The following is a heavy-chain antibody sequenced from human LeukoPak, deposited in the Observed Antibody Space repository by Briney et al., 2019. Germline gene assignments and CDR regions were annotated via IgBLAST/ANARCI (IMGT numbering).Heavy chain of an antibody. V-gene: IGHV3-48*01. CDR1: GFTFSSYS. J-gene: IGHJ6*02. D-gene: IGHD6-13*01. CDR2: ISSSSSTI. Sequence: GGSLRLSCAASGFTFSSYSMNWVRQAPGKGLEWVSYISSSSSTIYYADPVKGRFTISRDNAKNSLYLQMNSLRAEDTAVYYCARDSSSWYRYYYYGMDVWGQGTTVTVSS. CDR3: ARDSSSWYRYYYYGMDV.